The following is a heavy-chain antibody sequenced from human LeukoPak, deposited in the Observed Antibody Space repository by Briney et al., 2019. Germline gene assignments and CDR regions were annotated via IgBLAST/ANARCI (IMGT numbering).Heavy chain of an antibody. J-gene: IGHJ3*02. CDR1: GDSISNSNYY. CDR2: IFYNGGP. Sequence: PSETLSLTCTASGDSISNSNYYWGWVRQSPGRGLEWLGNIFYNGGPYYNPSFKSRVAISVDTSKNHFSLTLNAVTAADTVVYYCASYSGIYSAFEIWSQGTLVTVSS. D-gene: IGHD1-26*01. CDR3: ASYSGIYSAFEI. V-gene: IGHV4-39*07.